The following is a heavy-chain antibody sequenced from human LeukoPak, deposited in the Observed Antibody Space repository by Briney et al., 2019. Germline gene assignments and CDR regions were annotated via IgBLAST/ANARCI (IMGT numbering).Heavy chain of an antibody. D-gene: IGHD1-1*01. CDR2: INPNSGAT. V-gene: IGHV1-2*02. J-gene: IGHJ4*02. CDR1: GYTFTDYY. Sequence: GASVKVSCKASGYTFTDYYMHWVRQAPGQGLQWMGWINPNSGATTHAQKFQDRVTMTRDTSISAAYMELSRLTFDDTAVYYCARDGLEPFDYWGQGSLVIVSS. CDR3: ARDGLEPFDY.